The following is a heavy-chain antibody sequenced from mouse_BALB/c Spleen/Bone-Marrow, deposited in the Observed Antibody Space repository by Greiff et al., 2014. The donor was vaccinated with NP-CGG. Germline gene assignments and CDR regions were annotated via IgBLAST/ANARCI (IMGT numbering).Heavy chain of an antibody. CDR2: IYPGNSDT. CDR3: TNGYDYYAMEY. D-gene: IGHD2-2*01. Sequence: VQLQQSGTVLARPGASVKMSCKASGYSFTSYWMHWVKQRPGQGLEWIGAIYPGNSDTSYNQKFKGKAKLTAVTSASTAYMELSSLTNEDSAVYYCTNGYDYYAMEYWGQGTSVTVSS. J-gene: IGHJ4*01. V-gene: IGHV1-5*01. CDR1: GYSFTSYW.